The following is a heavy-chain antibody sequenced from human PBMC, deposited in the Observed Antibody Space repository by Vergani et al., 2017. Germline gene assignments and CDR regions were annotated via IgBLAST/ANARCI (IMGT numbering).Heavy chain of an antibody. D-gene: IGHD3-3*01. J-gene: IGHJ6*02. V-gene: IGHV1-69*18. CDR2: IIPIFGTA. CDR1: GGTFSSYA. CDR3: ASRFLEWLSPGLYYYYGMDV. Sequence: QVQLVQSGAEVKKPGSSVKVSCKASGGTFSSYAISWVRQAPGQGLEWMGRIIPIFGTANYAQKFQGRVTITADESTSTAYMELSSLRSEDTAVHYCASRFLEWLSPGLYYYYGMDVWGQGTTVTVSS.